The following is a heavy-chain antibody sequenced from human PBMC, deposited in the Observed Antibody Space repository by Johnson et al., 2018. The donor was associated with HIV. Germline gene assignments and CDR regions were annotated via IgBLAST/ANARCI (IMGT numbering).Heavy chain of an antibody. J-gene: IGHJ3*02. CDR3: AKSSDEYSSSSDAFDI. CDR2: ISWDGGST. Sequence: VQLVESGGVVVQPGGSLRLSCAASGFTFDDYAMHWVRQAPGKGLEWVSLISWDGGSTYYVDSVKGRFTISRDSAKKSLYLQMNSLRAEDTAVYYCAKSSDEYSSSSDAFDIWGQGTRVTVSS. V-gene: IGHV3-43D*03. CDR1: GFTFDDYA. D-gene: IGHD6-6*01.